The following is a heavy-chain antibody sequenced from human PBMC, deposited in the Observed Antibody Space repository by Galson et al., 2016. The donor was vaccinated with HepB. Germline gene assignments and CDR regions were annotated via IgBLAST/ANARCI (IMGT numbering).Heavy chain of an antibody. D-gene: IGHD5-18*01. J-gene: IGHJ4*02. Sequence: SLRLSCAASGFTFSSYSMNWVRQAPGKGLEWVSSISSSSSSIYYGDSVKGRFTISRDNAKNSLYLQMNSLRADDTAVYYCAREDEMYNYGLRNFEYWGQGTLVTVSS. V-gene: IGHV3-21*01. CDR1: GFTFSSYS. CDR2: ISSSSSSI. CDR3: AREDEMYNYGLRNFEY.